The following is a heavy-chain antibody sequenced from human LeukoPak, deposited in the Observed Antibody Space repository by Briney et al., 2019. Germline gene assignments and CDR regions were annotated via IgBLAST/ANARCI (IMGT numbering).Heavy chain of an antibody. CDR1: GFTFSSYA. J-gene: IGHJ4*02. CDR3: ARDRSGGGGTYY. V-gene: IGHV3-23*01. Sequence: GGSLRLSCAASGFTFSSYAMSWVRQAPGKGLEWVSAISGSGGSTYYADSVKGRFTISRDNSKNTLYLQMNSLRAEDTAVYYCARDRSGGGGTYYWGQGTLVTVSS. D-gene: IGHD2-15*01. CDR2: ISGSGGST.